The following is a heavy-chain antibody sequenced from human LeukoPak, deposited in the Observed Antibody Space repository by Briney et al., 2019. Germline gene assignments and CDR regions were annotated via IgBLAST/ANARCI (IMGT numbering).Heavy chain of an antibody. Sequence: PGGSLRLSCAASGFTFSSYAISWVRQAPGKGLEWVSAISGSGGSTYYADSVKGRFTISRDNSKNTLYLQMNSLRAEDTAVYYCAKDQEAVADQTPFDYWGQGTLVTVSS. J-gene: IGHJ4*02. CDR3: AKDQEAVADQTPFDY. V-gene: IGHV3-23*01. D-gene: IGHD6-19*01. CDR2: ISGSGGST. CDR1: GFTFSSYA.